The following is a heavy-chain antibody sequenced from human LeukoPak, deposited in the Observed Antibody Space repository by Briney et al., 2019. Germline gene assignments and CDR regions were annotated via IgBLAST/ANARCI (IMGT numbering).Heavy chain of an antibody. CDR3: ARDQYDSVWGSYRPYFDY. V-gene: IGHV1-8*01. Sequence: GASVKVSCKASGYTFTSYDINWVRQATGQGLEWMGWMNPNSGNTGYAQKFQGRVTMTRNTSISTAYMELSSLRSEDTAVYYCARDQYDSVWGSYRPYFDYWGQGTQVTVSS. CDR2: MNPNSGNT. D-gene: IGHD3-16*02. J-gene: IGHJ4*02. CDR1: GYTFTSYD.